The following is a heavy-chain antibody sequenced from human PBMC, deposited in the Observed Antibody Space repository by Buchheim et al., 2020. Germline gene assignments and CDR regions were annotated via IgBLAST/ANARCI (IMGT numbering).Heavy chain of an antibody. CDR1: GGSFSGYY. CDR2: INHSGST. Sequence: QVQLQQWGAGLLKPSETLSLTCAVYGGSFSGYYWSWIRQPPGKGLEWIGEINHSGSTNYNPSLKSRVTITVDTSKNQFSLKLSSVTAADTAVYYCARKYYDFWSGWFYGMDVWGQGTT. V-gene: IGHV4-34*01. D-gene: IGHD3-3*01. CDR3: ARKYYDFWSGWFYGMDV. J-gene: IGHJ6*02.